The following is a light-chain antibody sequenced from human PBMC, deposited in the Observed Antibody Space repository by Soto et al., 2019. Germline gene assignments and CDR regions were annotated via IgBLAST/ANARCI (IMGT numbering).Light chain of an antibody. V-gene: IGKV3-11*01. J-gene: IGKJ4*01. CDR1: QSVSTY. CDR2: DAS. CDR3: QQRRNWLT. Sequence: EIVLTQSPATLSSFPGDRVTLSCRASQSVSTYLAWYQQKPGQAPRLLIYDASNRATGIPARFSGSGSGTDFTLTISSLEPEDFAVYYCQQRRNWLTFGGGTKVDIK.